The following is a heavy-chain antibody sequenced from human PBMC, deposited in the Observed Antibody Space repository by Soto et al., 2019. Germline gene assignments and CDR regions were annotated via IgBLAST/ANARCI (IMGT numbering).Heavy chain of an antibody. Sequence: QVKLVESGGGVVQPGRSLRLSCAASGFTFSSYGMHWVRQAPGKGLERVAVISPDGSNKDYADSVKGRFTISRDNSKNTLYLQMNSLRVEDTAVYSCAKPRSSLQWPPFDPWGHGTLVTVSS. CDR3: AKPRSSLQWPPFDP. CDR2: ISPDGSNK. V-gene: IGHV3-30*18. CDR1: GFTFSSYG. D-gene: IGHD6-19*01. J-gene: IGHJ5*02.